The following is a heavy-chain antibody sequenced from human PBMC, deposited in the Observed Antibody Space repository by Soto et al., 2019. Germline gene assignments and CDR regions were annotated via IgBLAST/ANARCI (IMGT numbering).Heavy chain of an antibody. CDR1: GGTFSSYA. CDR3: ARQRGYCSSTSCYDLRWWFDP. Sequence: SVKVSCKASGGTFSSYAISWVRQAPGQGLEWMGGIIPIFGTANYAQKFQGRVTITADESTSTAYMELSSLRSEDTAVYYCARQRGYCSSTSCYDLRWWFDPWGQGTLVTVSS. CDR2: IIPIFGTA. D-gene: IGHD2-2*01. J-gene: IGHJ5*02. V-gene: IGHV1-69*13.